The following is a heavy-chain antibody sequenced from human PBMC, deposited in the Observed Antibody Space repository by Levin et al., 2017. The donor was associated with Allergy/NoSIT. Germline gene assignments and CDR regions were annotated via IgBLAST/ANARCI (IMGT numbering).Heavy chain of an antibody. J-gene: IGHJ4*01. D-gene: IGHD4-11*01. V-gene: IGHV3-23*01. Sequence: LSLTCAASGFPFYSYAMSWVRQAPGKGLEWVSTITSSGDTTYYADSMKGRFTISRDNSRNTLYLQMTSLRADDTAVYYCAKQMGLYSHSLDYWGHGTLVTVSS. CDR1: GFPFYSYA. CDR2: ITSSGDTT. CDR3: AKQMGLYSHSLDY.